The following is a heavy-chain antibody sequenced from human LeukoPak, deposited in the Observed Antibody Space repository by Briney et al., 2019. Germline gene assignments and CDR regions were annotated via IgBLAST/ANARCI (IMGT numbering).Heavy chain of an antibody. J-gene: IGHJ4*02. CDR2: IKPDGSEK. CDR1: GFTFSNYW. V-gene: IGHV3-7*04. D-gene: IGHD3-10*01. CDR3: ARVRPGELPLAY. Sequence: GGSLRLSCAASGFTFSNYWMTWVRQAPGKGLEWVANIKPDGSEKFYADSLRGQFTISRDNAKNSLYLQMNSLRAEDTAVYYCARVRPGELPLAYWGQGTLVTVSS.